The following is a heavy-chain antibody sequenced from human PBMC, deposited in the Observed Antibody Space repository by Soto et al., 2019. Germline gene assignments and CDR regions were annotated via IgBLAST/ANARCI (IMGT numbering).Heavy chain of an antibody. CDR1: GGTFKNYA. CDR2: IIPIFDTP. J-gene: IGHJ4*02. Sequence: QVQLVQSGAEVKKPGSSVKVSCKASGGTFKNYAIRWVRQAPGQGLEWIGGIIPIFDTPDYAQKFQGRVTITADKSRTIVYMELSSLRSEDTAVYYCARGPPRRDGYNTKWGQGTLVTVSS. D-gene: IGHD6-25*01. CDR3: ARGPPRRDGYNTK. V-gene: IGHV1-69*06.